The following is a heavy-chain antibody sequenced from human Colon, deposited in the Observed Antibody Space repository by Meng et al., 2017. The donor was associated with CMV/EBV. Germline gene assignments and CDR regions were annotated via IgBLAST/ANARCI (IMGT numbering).Heavy chain of an antibody. CDR1: GYTFSDSY. Sequence: VQLLQSGAGVKEPGAPVKVSCKTSGYTFSDSYMHWVRQAPGQGLEWMGWIRSDGSATNYAQKFRGRVTMTRDASVSTAYMELSGLTSDDTAVYFCVRSSGWSLFDYWGPGALVTVSS. J-gene: IGHJ4*02. V-gene: IGHV1-2*02. CDR3: VRSSGWSLFDY. CDR2: IRSDGSAT. D-gene: IGHD6-19*01.